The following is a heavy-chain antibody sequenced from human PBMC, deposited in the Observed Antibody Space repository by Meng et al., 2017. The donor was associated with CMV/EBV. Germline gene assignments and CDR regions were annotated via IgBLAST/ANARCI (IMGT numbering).Heavy chain of an antibody. Sequence: GESLKISCAASGFTFSSYEMNWVRQAPGKGLEWVSYISSSGSTIYYADSVKGRFTISRDNAKNSLYLQMNSLRAEDTAVYYCARTAGRGYDFWSAPPEDYWGQGTLVTVSS. J-gene: IGHJ4*02. V-gene: IGHV3-48*03. CDR2: ISSSGSTI. D-gene: IGHD3-3*01. CDR3: ARTAGRGYDFWSAPPEDY. CDR1: GFTFSSYE.